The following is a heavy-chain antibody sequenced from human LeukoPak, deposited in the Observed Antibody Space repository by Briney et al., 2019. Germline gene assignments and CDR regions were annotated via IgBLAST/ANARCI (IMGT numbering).Heavy chain of an antibody. Sequence: PGGSLRLSCAASGFTVSSNHMSWVRQAPGKGLEWVSVIYSGGSTYYADSVKGRFTISRDNAKNSLYLQMNTLRAEDTAVYYCARDRTTVTTFDYWGQGTLVTVSS. J-gene: IGHJ4*02. V-gene: IGHV3-53*01. CDR2: IYSGGST. CDR1: GFTVSSNH. CDR3: ARDRTTVTTFDY. D-gene: IGHD4-17*01.